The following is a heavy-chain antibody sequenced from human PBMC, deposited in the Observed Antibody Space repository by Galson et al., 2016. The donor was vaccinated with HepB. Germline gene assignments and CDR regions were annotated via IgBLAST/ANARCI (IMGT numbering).Heavy chain of an antibody. J-gene: IGHJ6*03. Sequence: SVKVSCKASGGTFSTYDFNWVRQAPGQGLKWMGGISHIFGTTEYAQEFQGRVTITADESTSTGYMEISSLRSEDTAVYYCATVRRDTSSSGQFYYFYMDVWGIGTTVTVSS. V-gene: IGHV1-69*13. CDR3: ATVRRDTSSSGQFYYFYMDV. D-gene: IGHD6-6*01. CDR1: GGTFSTYD. CDR2: ISHIFGTT.